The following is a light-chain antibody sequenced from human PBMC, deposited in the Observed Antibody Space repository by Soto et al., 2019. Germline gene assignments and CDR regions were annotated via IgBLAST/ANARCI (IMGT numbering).Light chain of an antibody. CDR2: DDT. CDR3: GTWDSSLSAGL. Sequence: QSVLTQPPSVSAAPGQKVTISCSGSSSNIGGNSVSWYQQLPGTAPKLLIYDDTKRPSGIPDRFSASKSATSAALDITGLQTGDEADYYCGTWDSSLSAGLFGTGTKGTVL. CDR1: SSNIGGNS. J-gene: IGLJ1*01. V-gene: IGLV1-51*01.